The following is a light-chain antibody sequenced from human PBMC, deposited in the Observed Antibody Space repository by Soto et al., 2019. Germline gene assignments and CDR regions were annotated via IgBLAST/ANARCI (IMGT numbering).Light chain of an antibody. V-gene: IGKV1-33*01. Sequence: NELTQSPSSLSASVGDRVTITCQASHDIRNDLNWYQQKSGKAPKLLIHAASTLEAGVPSRFSGSGSGTDFTFTISGLQPEDVATYYCQQLNSYPLTFGGGTKVDIK. J-gene: IGKJ4*01. CDR2: AAS. CDR1: HDIRND. CDR3: QQLNSYPLT.